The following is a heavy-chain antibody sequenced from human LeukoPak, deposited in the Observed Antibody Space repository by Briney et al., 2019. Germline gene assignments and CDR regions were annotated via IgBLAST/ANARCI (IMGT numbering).Heavy chain of an antibody. CDR2: INYSGST. J-gene: IGHJ4*02. CDR1: GGSISSSSYY. CDR3: GSYDILTGAFDY. Sequence: PSETLSLTCAVSGGSISSSSYYWGWVRQPPGKGLEWIGSINYSGSTYYNPSLKSRVTISVDTSKNQFSLKLSSVTAADTAVYYCGSYDILTGAFDYWGQGTLVTVSS. D-gene: IGHD3-9*01. V-gene: IGHV4-39*07.